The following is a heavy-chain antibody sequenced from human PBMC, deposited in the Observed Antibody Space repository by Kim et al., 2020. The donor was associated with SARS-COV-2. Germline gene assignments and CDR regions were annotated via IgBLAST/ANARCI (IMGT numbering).Heavy chain of an antibody. CDR3: ARDQKGGSGFDP. V-gene: IGHV4-4*02. D-gene: IGHD6-19*01. Sequence: NYNPSIKSRVTISVDKSKNQCSLKLSSVTAADTAVYYCARDQKGGSGFDPWGQGTLVTVSS. J-gene: IGHJ5*02.